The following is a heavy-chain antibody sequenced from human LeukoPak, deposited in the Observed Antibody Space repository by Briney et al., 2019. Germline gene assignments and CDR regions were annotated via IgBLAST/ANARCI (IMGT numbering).Heavy chain of an antibody. CDR1: GYTFTGYY. D-gene: IGHD6-19*01. CDR3: ARDPGIAVAGTAPLDP. J-gene: IGHJ5*02. CDR2: INPNSGGT. Sequence: GASVKVSCKASGYTFTGYYMHWVRQAPGQGLEWMGWINPNSGGTNYAQKFQGRVTMTRDTSISTAYMELSRLRSDDTAVYYCARDPGIAVAGTAPLDPWGQGTLVTVSS. V-gene: IGHV1-2*02.